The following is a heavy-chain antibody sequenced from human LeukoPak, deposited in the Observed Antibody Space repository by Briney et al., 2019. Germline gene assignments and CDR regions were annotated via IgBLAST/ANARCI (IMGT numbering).Heavy chain of an antibody. D-gene: IGHD1-1*01. CDR3: ARGRNEFSY. CDR2: ISYSGST. J-gene: IGHJ4*02. Sequence: PSETLSFTCSVSGGSIHSNYSSWIRQPPGKGLEWIGYISYSGSTYYNPSLKSRVTISLGTSKNQFSLRLTSVTAADPAMYYGARGRNEFSYWGQGTLVTVSS. V-gene: IGHV4-59*13. CDR1: GGSIHSNY.